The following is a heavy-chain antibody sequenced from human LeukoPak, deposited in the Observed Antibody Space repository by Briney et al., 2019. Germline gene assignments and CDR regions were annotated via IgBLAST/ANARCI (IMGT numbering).Heavy chain of an antibody. Sequence: PGGGLRLSCSAPGFTLSDYYMSSLRQAPGKGLERVSYISNSGSTIYYADSVKGRFTISRDNAKNSLYLQMNGLRAEDTAVYYCARESYDSSGYDIFFDYWGQGTLVTVSS. CDR3: ARESYDSSGYDIFFDY. J-gene: IGHJ4*02. CDR2: ISNSGSTI. D-gene: IGHD3-22*01. V-gene: IGHV3-11*04. CDR1: GFTLSDYY.